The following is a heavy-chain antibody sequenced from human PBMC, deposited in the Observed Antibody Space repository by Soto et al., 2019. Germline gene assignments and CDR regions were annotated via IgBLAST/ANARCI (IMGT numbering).Heavy chain of an antibody. CDR3: ARVTGGYYDSSGYYLWYFDY. Sequence: QVQLLQSGAEVKKPGASVKVSCKASGYTFNNYGISWVRQAPGQGLEWMGWISAYNGNTNYAQKRQGRVTMTTDTSTSTAYMELRSLRSDDTAVYYCARVTGGYYDSSGYYLWYFDYWGQGTLVTVSS. CDR2: ISAYNGNT. J-gene: IGHJ4*02. D-gene: IGHD3-22*01. V-gene: IGHV1-18*01. CDR1: GYTFNNYG.